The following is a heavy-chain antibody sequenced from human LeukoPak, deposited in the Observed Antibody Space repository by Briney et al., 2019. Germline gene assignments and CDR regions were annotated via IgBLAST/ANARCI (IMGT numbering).Heavy chain of an antibody. CDR1: GFTFSSYG. J-gene: IGHJ4*02. D-gene: IGHD2-21*02. V-gene: IGHV3-30*18. CDR3: AKGGHDSPFDY. CDR2: ISYDGSNK. Sequence: GRSLRLSCAASGFTFSSYGMHWVRQAPGKGLEWVAVISYDGSNKYYADSVKGRFTISRDNSKNTLYLQMNSLRAEDTAVYYCAKGGHDSPFDYWGQGTLVTVSS.